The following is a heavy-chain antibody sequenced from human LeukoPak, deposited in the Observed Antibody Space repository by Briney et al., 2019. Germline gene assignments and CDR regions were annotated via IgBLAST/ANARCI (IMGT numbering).Heavy chain of an antibody. Sequence: PGGSLRLSCAASGFTFSSYAMSWVRQAPGKGLEWVSAISGSGGSTYYADSVKGRFTISRDNSKNTLYLQMNSLRAEDTAVYYCASLGRSFPRVDYWGQGTLVTVSS. CDR2: ISGSGGST. CDR3: ASLGRSFPRVDY. D-gene: IGHD6-6*01. V-gene: IGHV3-23*01. CDR1: GFTFSSYA. J-gene: IGHJ4*02.